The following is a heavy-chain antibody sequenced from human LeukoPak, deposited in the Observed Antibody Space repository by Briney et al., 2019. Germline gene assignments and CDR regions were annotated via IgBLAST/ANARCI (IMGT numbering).Heavy chain of an antibody. V-gene: IGHV4-34*01. J-gene: IGHJ5*02. Sequence: SSETLSLTCAVYGGSFSGYCWSWIRQPPGKGLEWIGEINHSGSTNYNPSLKSRVTISVDTSKNQFSLKLSSVTAADTAVYYCARVGALLWFGELNWFDPWGQGTLVTVSS. CDR3: ARVGALLWFGELNWFDP. D-gene: IGHD3-10*01. CDR2: INHSGST. CDR1: GGSFSGYC.